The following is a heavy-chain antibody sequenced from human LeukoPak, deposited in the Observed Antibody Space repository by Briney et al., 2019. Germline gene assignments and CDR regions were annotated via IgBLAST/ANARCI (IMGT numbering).Heavy chain of an antibody. CDR3: KTDIESFGLTLDAFDI. CDR1: GFTFSSYW. V-gene: IGHV3-7*03. D-gene: IGHD4-23*01. J-gene: IGHJ3*02. Sequence: GGSLRLSCAASGFTFSSYWMSWVRQAPGKGLEWVANIKQDGSEKYYVDSVKGRFTISRDNAKNSLYLQMNSLRAEDTAVYYCKTDIESFGLTLDAFDIWGQGTMVTVSS. CDR2: IKQDGSEK.